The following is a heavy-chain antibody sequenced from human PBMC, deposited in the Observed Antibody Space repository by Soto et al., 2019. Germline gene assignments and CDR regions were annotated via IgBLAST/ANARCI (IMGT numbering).Heavy chain of an antibody. CDR1: GYTFTSYG. D-gene: IGHD5-18*01. CDR2: ISAYNSNT. V-gene: IGHV1-18*01. Sequence: QVQLVQSGAEVRKPGASVKVSCKASGYTFTSYGITWVRQAPGQGLEWMGWISAYNSNTNYAQKLQGRVTMTTDTSTSTAYTALMSLRSDDTAIYYCACGYSYGSRMGDYDGMDVWGQGTTVAVSS. CDR3: ACGYSYGSRMGDYDGMDV. J-gene: IGHJ6*02.